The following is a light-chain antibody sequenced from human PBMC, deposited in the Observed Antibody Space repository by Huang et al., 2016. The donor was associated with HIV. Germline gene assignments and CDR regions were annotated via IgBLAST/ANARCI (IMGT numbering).Light chain of an antibody. CDR3: QQRGNWPLT. CDR1: QSVSSY. J-gene: IGKJ4*01. V-gene: IGKV3-11*01. Sequence: EIVLTQSPATLSLSPGERATLSCRASQSVSSYLAWYQQRPGRAPRLLIYDASSRATGIPDRFSGIGSGTDFTLTISSLEPEDFAVYYCQQRGNWPLTFGGGTKVEIK. CDR2: DAS.